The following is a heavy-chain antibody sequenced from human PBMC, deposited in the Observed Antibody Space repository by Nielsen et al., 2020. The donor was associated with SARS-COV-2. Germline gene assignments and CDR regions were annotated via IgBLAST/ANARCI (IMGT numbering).Heavy chain of an antibody. CDR3: ARDGGGYLDY. Sequence: GGSLRLSCAASGFTFTNFGMHWVRQAPGKGLEWVAVISYDGSNKYYADSVKGRFTISRDNSKNTLYLQMNSLRAEDTAVYYCARDGGGYLDYWGQGTLVTVSS. V-gene: IGHV3-30*03. CDR2: ISYDGSNK. D-gene: IGHD3-16*01. CDR1: GFTFTNFG. J-gene: IGHJ4*02.